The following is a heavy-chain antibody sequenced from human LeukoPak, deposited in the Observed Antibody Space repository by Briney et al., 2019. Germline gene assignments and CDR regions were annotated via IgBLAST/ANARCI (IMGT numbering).Heavy chain of an antibody. Sequence: SETLSLTCTVSGGSISSYYWSWIRQPAGKGLEWIGRIYTSGSTNYNPSLKSRVTMSVDTSKNQFSLKLSSVTAADTAVYYCARGGYYYDSSGYYALDYWGQGTLVTVSS. V-gene: IGHV4-4*07. D-gene: IGHD3-22*01. CDR3: ARGGYYYDSSGYYALDY. CDR2: IYTSGST. J-gene: IGHJ4*02. CDR1: GGSISSYY.